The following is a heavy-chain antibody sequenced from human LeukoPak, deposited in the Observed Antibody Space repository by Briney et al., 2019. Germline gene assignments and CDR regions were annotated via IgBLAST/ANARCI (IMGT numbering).Heavy chain of an antibody. CDR3: AGRMFTWIQLWSPGANYYYYMDV. CDR2: IIPIFGTA. CDR1: GGTFSSYA. V-gene: IGHV1-69*13. D-gene: IGHD5-18*01. Sequence: SVKVSCKASGGTFSSYAISWVRQAPGEGLEWMGGIIPIFGTANYAQKFQGRVTITADESTSTAYMELSSLRSEDTAVYYCAGRMFTWIQLWSPGANYYYYMDVWGKGTTVTVSS. J-gene: IGHJ6*03.